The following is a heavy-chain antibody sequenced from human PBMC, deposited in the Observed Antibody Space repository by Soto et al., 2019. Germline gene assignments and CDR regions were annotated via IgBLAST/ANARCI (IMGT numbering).Heavy chain of an antibody. J-gene: IGHJ6*03. CDR3: ARMGSSGGYYYYYYYYMDV. CDR2: INAGNGNT. CDR1: GYTFTSYA. V-gene: IGHV1-3*01. D-gene: IGHD6-19*01. Sequence: EASVKVSCKASGYTFTSYAMHWVRQAPGQRLEWMGWINAGNGNTKYSQKFQGRVTITRDTSASTAYMELSSLRSEDTAVYYCARMGSSGGYYYYYYYYMDVWGKGTTVTVSS.